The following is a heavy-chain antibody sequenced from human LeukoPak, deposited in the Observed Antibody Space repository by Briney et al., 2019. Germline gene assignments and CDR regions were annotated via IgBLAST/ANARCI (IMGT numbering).Heavy chain of an antibody. Sequence: ASVKVSCKASGYNFISYYMHWVRLAPGQGLEWMGIINPSGGSTSYAQKFQDRVTMTRDTSTSTVYMELSKDTAVYYCAREDVVLVDAVRYYYYGMDVWGQGTTVTVSS. V-gene: IGHV1-46*01. D-gene: IGHD2-8*01. CDR3: AREDVVLVDAVRYYYYGMDV. CDR1: GYNFISYY. J-gene: IGHJ6*02. CDR2: INPSGGST.